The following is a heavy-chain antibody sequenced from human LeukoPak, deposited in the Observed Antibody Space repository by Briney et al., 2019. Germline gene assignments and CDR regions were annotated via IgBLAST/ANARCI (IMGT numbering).Heavy chain of an antibody. V-gene: IGHV4-4*02. Sequence: MSSETLSLTCAISGASISSTSWWIWVRQPPGKGLEWIGEMHHSGRTNYNPSLKSRITISVDKSKNQVFLRLNSVAAADTALYYCARAQEGCSRASCYLEPWGQGTLVTVSS. CDR3: ARAQEGCSRASCYLEP. CDR1: GASISSTSW. D-gene: IGHD2-2*01. J-gene: IGHJ5*02. CDR2: MHHSGRT.